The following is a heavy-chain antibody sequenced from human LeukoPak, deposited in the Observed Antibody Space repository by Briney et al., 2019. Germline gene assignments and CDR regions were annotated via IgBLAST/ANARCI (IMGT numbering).Heavy chain of an antibody. Sequence: GGSLRLSCAASGFTFSSYAMSWVRQAPGKGLEWVSAISGSGGSTYYADSVKGRFTISRDNSKNTLYLQMNSLRAEDTAVYYCARDTVLYDILTGYPYYYYYMDVWGKGTTVTISS. CDR1: GFTFSSYA. CDR2: ISGSGGST. CDR3: ARDTVLYDILTGYPYYYYYMDV. J-gene: IGHJ6*03. V-gene: IGHV3-23*01. D-gene: IGHD3-9*01.